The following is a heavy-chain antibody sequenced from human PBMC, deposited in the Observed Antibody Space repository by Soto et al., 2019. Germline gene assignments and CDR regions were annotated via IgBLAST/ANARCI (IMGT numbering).Heavy chain of an antibody. D-gene: IGHD6-19*01. CDR2: ISSRSTNI. J-gene: IGHJ4*02. CDR3: AKFTEPGYSSIWYYFEH. Sequence: PGGSLRLSCVGSGFTFSGYSMAWVRQAPGRGLEWVASISSRSTNIDYADSVKGRFTISRDNAKNLVSLQMSSPRGEDTALYYCAKFTEPGYSSIWYYFEHWGQGTPVTVSS. CDR1: GFTFSGYS. V-gene: IGHV3-21*04.